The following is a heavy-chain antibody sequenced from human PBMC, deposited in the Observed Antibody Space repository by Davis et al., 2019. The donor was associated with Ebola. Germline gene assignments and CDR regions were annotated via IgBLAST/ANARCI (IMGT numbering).Heavy chain of an antibody. D-gene: IGHD3-9*01. CDR1: GFTFSSYG. CDR3: ARDGLNYDILTDDYIHPYYYGMDV. J-gene: IGHJ6*04. CDR2: IWYDGTNQ. V-gene: IGHV3-33*01. Sequence: PGGSLRLSCAASGFTFSSYGMHWVRQAPGKGLEWVAVIWYDGTNQYYADSLRGRFTVSRDNSKKTLYLEINSLRVEDTAVYYCARDGLNYDILTDDYIHPYYYGMDVWGKGTAVTVPS.